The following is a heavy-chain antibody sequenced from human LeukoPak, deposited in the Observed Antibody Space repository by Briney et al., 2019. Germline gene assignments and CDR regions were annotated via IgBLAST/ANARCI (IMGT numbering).Heavy chain of an antibody. Sequence: SETLSLTCAVSGYSISSGYYWGWIRQPPGKGLEWIGSIYHSGSTYYNPPLKSRVTISVDTSKNQFSLKLSSVTAADTAVYYCAREVGSGYPYYFDYWGQGTLVTVSS. CDR1: GYSISSGYY. CDR2: IYHSGST. CDR3: AREVGSGYPYYFDY. D-gene: IGHD3-3*01. V-gene: IGHV4-38-2*02. J-gene: IGHJ4*02.